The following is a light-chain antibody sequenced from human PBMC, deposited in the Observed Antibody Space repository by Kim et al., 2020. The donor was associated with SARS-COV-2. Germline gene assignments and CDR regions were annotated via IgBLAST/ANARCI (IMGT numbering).Light chain of an antibody. CDR3: QSTDTSGTWV. J-gene: IGLJ3*02. CDR2: SDS. V-gene: IGLV3-25*03. CDR1: ALPKQF. Sequence: SYELTQPPSVSVSPGQTARITCSGDALPKQFAYWYQQKPGQAPVLLIYSDSERPSGIPVRFSGPTSGTTVTLTISGVQAEDEADYYCQSTDTSGTWVFGGGTKLTVL.